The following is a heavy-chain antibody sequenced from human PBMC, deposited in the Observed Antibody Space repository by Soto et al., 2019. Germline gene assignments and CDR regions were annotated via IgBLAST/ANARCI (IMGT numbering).Heavy chain of an antibody. J-gene: IGHJ3*02. CDR3: ASPVRYCSDGSCYSVDAFDI. D-gene: IGHD2-15*01. CDR1: GYTFTSYG. CDR2: ISAYNGNT. V-gene: IGHV1-18*01. Sequence: ASVKVSCKASGYTFTSYGISWVRQAPGQGLEWMGWISAYNGNTNYAQKLQGRVTMTTDTSTSTAYMELRSLRSDDTAVYYCASPVRYCSDGSCYSVDAFDIWGQGTMVTVSS.